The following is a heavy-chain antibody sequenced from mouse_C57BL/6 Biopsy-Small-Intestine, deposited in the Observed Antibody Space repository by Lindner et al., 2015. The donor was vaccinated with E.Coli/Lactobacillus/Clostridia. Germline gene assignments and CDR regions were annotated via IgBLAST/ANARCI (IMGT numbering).Heavy chain of an antibody. J-gene: IGHJ1*01. Sequence: SVKVSCKASGYTFTSYYMHWVRQAPGQGLEWMGMINPSGGSTTYAQKFQGRLTMTRDTSTSTVYMELSSLRFEDTAVYFCARRQQLVRFHYGMDVWGQGTTVTVSS. CDR2: INPSGGST. D-gene: IGHD1-1*01. CDR3: ARRQQLVRFHYGMDV. CDR1: GYTFTSYY. V-gene: IGHV1-64*01.